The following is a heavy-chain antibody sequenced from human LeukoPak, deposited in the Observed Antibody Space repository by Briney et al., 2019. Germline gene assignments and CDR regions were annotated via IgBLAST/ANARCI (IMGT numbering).Heavy chain of an antibody. D-gene: IGHD4-17*01. J-gene: IGHJ4*02. Sequence: SETLSLTCTVSGGSIGDYYWSWTRQPPGKGPEWIGYIYYRGSTNYNPSLKSRVSMSIDTSKNQFSLRLSSVTAADTAVYYCARLATYGDYSDWGQGTLVTVSS. CDR2: IYYRGST. V-gene: IGHV4-59*08. CDR1: GGSIGDYY. CDR3: ARLATYGDYSD.